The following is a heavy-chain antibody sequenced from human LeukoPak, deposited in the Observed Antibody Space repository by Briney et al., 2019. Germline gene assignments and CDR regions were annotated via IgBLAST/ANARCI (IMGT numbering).Heavy chain of an antibody. D-gene: IGHD5-24*01. CDR3: ARFTQRMATICY. V-gene: IGHV4-59*01. Sequence: SETLSLTCTVSGCSISSYYWSWIRQPPGKGLEWIGYIYYSGSTNYNPSLKSRVTISVDTSKNQFSLKLSCVTAANTAVYYCARFTQRMATICYWGQGNLVTVSS. J-gene: IGHJ4*02. CDR2: IYYSGST. CDR1: GCSISSYY.